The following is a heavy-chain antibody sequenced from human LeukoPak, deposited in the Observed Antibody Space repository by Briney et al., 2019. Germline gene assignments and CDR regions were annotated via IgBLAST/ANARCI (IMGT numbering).Heavy chain of an antibody. J-gene: IGHJ4*02. CDR2: IYYSGST. Sequence: SGPTLVNPSETLSLTCTVSGGSISSYYWSWIRQPPGKGLEWIGYIYYSGSTNYNPSLKSRVTISVDTSKNQFSLKLSSVTAADTAVYYCARYLGGSTRDYCSSTSCLFDYWGQGTLVTVSS. D-gene: IGHD2-2*01. CDR1: GGSISSYY. CDR3: ARYLGGSTRDYCSSTSCLFDY. V-gene: IGHV4-59*01.